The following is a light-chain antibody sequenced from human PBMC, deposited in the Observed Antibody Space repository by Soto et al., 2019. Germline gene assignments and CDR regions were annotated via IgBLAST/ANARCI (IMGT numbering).Light chain of an antibody. CDR2: SAS. V-gene: IGKV1-39*01. Sequence: DIQLTQSPSSLSASAGDRVTITCRASQNITNFLCWYQQKPGKAPKLLMYSASILHSGVSSRFSGGGSGTAFTLTISSLHPEDFATYYCLQTITSPLTFGGGTTVEIK. CDR3: LQTITSPLT. CDR1: QNITNF. J-gene: IGKJ4*01.